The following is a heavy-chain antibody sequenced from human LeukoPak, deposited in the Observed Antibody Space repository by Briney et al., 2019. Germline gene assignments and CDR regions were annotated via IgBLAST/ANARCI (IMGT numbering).Heavy chain of an antibody. CDR1: GFTFTTYW. J-gene: IGHJ4*02. CDR2: TNQDGTEK. D-gene: IGHD3-10*01. V-gene: IGHV3-7*01. Sequence: GESQRLSCAASGFTFTTYWMSWIRQLPGKGLEWVANTNQDGTEKYYVDSVKGRFTISRDNAKNSLDLQMNSLRVEDTGIYYCVKVAKYYYGSETYYFFEHWGQGTPVTASS. CDR3: VKVAKYYYGSETYYFFEH.